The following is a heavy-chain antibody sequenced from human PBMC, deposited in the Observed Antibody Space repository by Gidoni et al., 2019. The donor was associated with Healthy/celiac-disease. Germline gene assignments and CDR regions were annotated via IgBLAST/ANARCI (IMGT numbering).Heavy chain of an antibody. V-gene: IGHV3-23*01. CDR2: ISGSGGST. D-gene: IGHD3-10*01. CDR1: GFPFSSYA. CDR3: AKSLEYYYALDV. J-gene: IGHJ6*02. Sequence: EVQLLESGGGLVQPGGSLRLSCAASGFPFSSYAMSWVRQAPGKGLEWVSAISGSGGSTYYADSVKGRFTISRDNSKNTLYLQMNSLRAEDTAVYYCAKSLEYYYALDVWGQGTTVTVSS.